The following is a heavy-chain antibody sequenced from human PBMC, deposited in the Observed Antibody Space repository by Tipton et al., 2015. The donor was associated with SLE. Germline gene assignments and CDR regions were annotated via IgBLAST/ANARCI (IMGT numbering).Heavy chain of an antibody. V-gene: IGHV3-30*18. J-gene: IGHJ2*01. CDR2: VSFDGRSQ. D-gene: IGHD3-3*01. CDR1: GFTFSSYS. Sequence: SLRLSCAASGFTFSSYSMNWVRQAPGKGLEWVAIVSFDGRSQHYSDSVRDRFTISRDNSQKTVSLQMNSLRPEDTAVYHCAKVGPIFGVRIQEKGDWYFDLWGRGTLVTVSS. CDR3: AKVGPIFGVRIQEKGDWYFDL.